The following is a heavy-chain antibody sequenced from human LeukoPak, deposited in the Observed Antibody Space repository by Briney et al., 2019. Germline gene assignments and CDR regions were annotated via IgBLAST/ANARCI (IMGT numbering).Heavy chain of an antibody. J-gene: IGHJ4*02. V-gene: IGHV3-48*03. CDR3: ARYQLGYCSGGSCYGFDY. D-gene: IGHD2-15*01. CDR2: ISSSGSTI. CDR1: GFTFSSYE. Sequence: GGSLRLSCAASGFTFSSYEMNWVRQAPGKGLEWVSYISSSGSTIYYADSVKGRLTISRDNAKNSLYLQMNSLRAEDTAVYYCARYQLGYCSGGSCYGFDYWGQGTLVTVSS.